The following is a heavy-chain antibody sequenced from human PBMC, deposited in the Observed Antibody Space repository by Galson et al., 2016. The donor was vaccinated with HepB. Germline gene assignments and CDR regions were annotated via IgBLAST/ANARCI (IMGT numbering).Heavy chain of an antibody. V-gene: IGHV3-9*01. J-gene: IGHJ4*02. CDR2: ISWNSGRI. Sequence: SLRLSCADSGFTFDVYAMHWVRQAPGKGLEWVSGISWNSGRIGYADSVKGRFTISRDNAKNSLFLQMNSLRPEDTALYYCAKDTSYSSSWFYFDYWGQGALVTVSS. CDR3: AKDTSYSSSWFYFDY. CDR1: GFTFDVYA. D-gene: IGHD6-13*01.